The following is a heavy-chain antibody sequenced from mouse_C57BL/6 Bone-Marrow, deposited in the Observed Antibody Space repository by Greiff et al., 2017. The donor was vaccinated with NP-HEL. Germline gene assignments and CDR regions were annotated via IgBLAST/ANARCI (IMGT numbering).Heavy chain of an antibody. D-gene: IGHD3-2*02. CDR1: GFTFSNYW. J-gene: IGHJ2*01. CDR3: TSSSGYDY. Sequence: DVMLVESGGGLVQPGGSMKLSCVASGFTFSNYWMNWVRQSPEKGLEWVAQIRLKSDNYATHYAESVKGRFTISRDDSKSSVYLQMNNLRAEDTGIYYCTSSSGYDYWGQGTTLTVSS. V-gene: IGHV6-3*01. CDR2: IRLKSDNYAT.